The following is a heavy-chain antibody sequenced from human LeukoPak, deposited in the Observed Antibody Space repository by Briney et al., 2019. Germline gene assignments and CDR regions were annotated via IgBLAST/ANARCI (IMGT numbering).Heavy chain of an antibody. V-gene: IGHV1-2*02. Sequence: ASVKVSCKASGYTFTGYYMHWVRQAPGQRLEWMGWINPNSGGTNYAQKFQGRVTMTKDTSISTAYMDLSRLRSDDTAVYYCARDLSIVVVVAATPGYWGQGTLVTVSS. CDR3: ARDLSIVVVVAATPGY. CDR2: INPNSGGT. D-gene: IGHD2-15*01. CDR1: GYTFTGYY. J-gene: IGHJ4*02.